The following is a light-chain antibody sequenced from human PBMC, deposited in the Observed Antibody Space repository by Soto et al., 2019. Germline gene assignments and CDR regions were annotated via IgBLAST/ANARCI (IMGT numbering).Light chain of an antibody. Sequence: QSVLTQPASVSGSPGQSITISCTGTSSDVGGYNYVSWYQQHPGKAPKLMIYEVSNRPSGVSNRFSGSKSGNTASLTISGLQYEDEADYYCSSYTSSSIDYVFGTGTKVTVL. CDR2: EVS. J-gene: IGLJ1*01. V-gene: IGLV2-14*01. CDR1: SSDVGGYNY. CDR3: SSYTSSSIDYV.